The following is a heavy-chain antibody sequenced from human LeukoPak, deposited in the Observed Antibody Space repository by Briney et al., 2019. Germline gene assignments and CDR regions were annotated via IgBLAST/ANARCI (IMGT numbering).Heavy chain of an antibody. V-gene: IGHV1-18*01. CDR2: ISAYNGNT. CDR3: ARVTRGQSRTIGNAFDI. D-gene: IGHD1-14*01. CDR1: GYTFTSYG. J-gene: IGHJ3*02. Sequence: ASVKVSCKASGYTFTSYGISWVRQAPGQGLEWMGWISAYNGNTNYAQKLQGRVTMTTDTSTSTAYMELRSLRSDDTAVYYCARVTRGQSRTIGNAFDIWGQGTMVTVSS.